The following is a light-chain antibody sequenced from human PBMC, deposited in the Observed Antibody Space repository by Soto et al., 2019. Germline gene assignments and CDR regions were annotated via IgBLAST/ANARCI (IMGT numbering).Light chain of an antibody. CDR2: GAS. Sequence: EIVLTQSPGTLSLSPGERATLSCRASQSVSNNYLACDQQKPGQAPRLLIYGASNRATGIPDRFSGSGSGTDFTLAISRLEPEDFAVYYCQQYGSSGTFGQGTKVDIK. V-gene: IGKV3-20*01. J-gene: IGKJ1*01. CDR1: QSVSNNY. CDR3: QQYGSSGT.